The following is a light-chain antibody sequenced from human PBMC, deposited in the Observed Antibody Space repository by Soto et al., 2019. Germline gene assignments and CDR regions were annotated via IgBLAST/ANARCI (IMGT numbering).Light chain of an antibody. V-gene: IGKV1-27*01. J-gene: IGKJ5*01. Sequence: DIQMTQSPSSLSASVGARVPITCRASQGISNYLAWYQQKPGKVPKLLIYSASALQSGVPSRFSGSGSGTDFTLTISRLEPEDFAVYYCQQYGSSPPITFGQGTRLEI. CDR3: QQYGSSPPIT. CDR2: SAS. CDR1: QGISNY.